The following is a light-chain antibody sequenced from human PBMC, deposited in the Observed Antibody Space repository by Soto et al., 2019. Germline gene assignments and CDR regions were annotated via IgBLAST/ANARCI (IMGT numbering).Light chain of an antibody. V-gene: IGKV1-39*01. CDR2: AAS. CDR1: QSIRRS. CDR3: QQSYSSPRT. Sequence: DVQMTQSPSSLSASVRDRVTITCRASQSIRRSLNWYQQKPGKAPKLLIYAASSLQSGVPSRFSGSGYGTDFTLTITSLQSEDFAIYYCQQSYSSPRTFGQGTKV. J-gene: IGKJ1*01.